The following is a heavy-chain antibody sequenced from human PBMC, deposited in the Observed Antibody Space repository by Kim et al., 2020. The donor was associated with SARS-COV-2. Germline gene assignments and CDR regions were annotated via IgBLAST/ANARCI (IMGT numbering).Heavy chain of an antibody. D-gene: IGHD1-26*01. CDR3: ARESVEATIFLDA. Sequence: YYADSVKGRINISRDNAKDTLYLKMNSERGEDTAIYYCARESVEATIFLDAWGQGTMVTVSS. J-gene: IGHJ5*02. V-gene: IGHV3-11*04.